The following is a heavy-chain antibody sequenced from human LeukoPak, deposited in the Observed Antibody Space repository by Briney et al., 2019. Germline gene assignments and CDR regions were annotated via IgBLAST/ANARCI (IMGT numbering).Heavy chain of an antibody. V-gene: IGHV3-53*01. Sequence: GGSLRLSCAASGFTVSSNYMSWVRQAPGEGLEWVSVIYSGGSTYYADSVKGRFTISRDNSKNTLYLQMNSLRAEDTAVYCCARAQYYYDSSGYYYYFDYWGQGTLVTVSS. CDR1: GFTVSSNY. D-gene: IGHD3-22*01. CDR3: ARAQYYYDSSGYYYYFDY. J-gene: IGHJ4*02. CDR2: IYSGGST.